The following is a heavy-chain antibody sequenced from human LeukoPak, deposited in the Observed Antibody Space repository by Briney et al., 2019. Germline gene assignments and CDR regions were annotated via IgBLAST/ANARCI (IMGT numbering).Heavy chain of an antibody. V-gene: IGHV3-21*04. J-gene: IGHJ6*03. CDR3: ARDRSGYDSPYYYYYMDV. CDR2: ISSSSSYI. D-gene: IGHD5-12*01. CDR1: GFTFSSYS. Sequence: PGGSLRLSCAASGFTFSSYSMNWVRQAPGKGLEWVSSISSSSSYIYYADSVKGRFTISRDNAKNSLYLQMNSLRAEDTAVYYCARDRSGYDSPYYYYYMDVWGKGTTVTISS.